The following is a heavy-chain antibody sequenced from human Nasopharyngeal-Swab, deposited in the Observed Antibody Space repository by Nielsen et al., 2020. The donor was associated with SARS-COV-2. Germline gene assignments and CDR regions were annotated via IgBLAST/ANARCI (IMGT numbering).Heavy chain of an antibody. Sequence: SETLSLTCTVSGGSISSGGYYWSWIRQHPGKGLEWIGYIYYSGSTYYNPSLKSRVTISVDTSKNQCSLKLSSVTAADTAVYYCAREGYSYGYSPSYYGMDVWGQGTTVTVSS. CDR1: GGSISSGGYY. D-gene: IGHD5-18*01. J-gene: IGHJ6*02. V-gene: IGHV4-31*03. CDR3: AREGYSYGYSPSYYGMDV. CDR2: IYYSGST.